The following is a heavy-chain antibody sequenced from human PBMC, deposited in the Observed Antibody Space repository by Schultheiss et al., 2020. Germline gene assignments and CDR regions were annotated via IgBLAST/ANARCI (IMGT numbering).Heavy chain of an antibody. J-gene: IGHJ4*02. CDR3: ARDYGGGSRPIDY. V-gene: IGHV3-48*04. Sequence: GGSLRLSCAASGFTFTSYSMNWVRQAPGKGLEWVAYISASTTVIYYADSVKGRFTISRDNAKNSLYLQMNSLRAEDTAVYYCARDYGGGSRPIDYWGQGTLVTVSS. CDR1: GFTFTSYS. D-gene: IGHD2-15*01. CDR2: ISASTTVI.